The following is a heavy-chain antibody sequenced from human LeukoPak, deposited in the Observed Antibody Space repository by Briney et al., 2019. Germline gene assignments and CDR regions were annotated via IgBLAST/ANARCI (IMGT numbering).Heavy chain of an antibody. CDR3: ARYYDYVWGSYRYSVNLDY. CDR2: INHNGST. D-gene: IGHD3-16*02. Sequence: SETLSLTCAVYGGSFSGYYWSWIRQPPGKGLEWIGEINHNGSTNYNPSLKSRVTISVDTSKNQFSLKLSSVTAADTAVYYCARYYDYVWGSYRYSVNLDYWGQGTLVTVSS. CDR1: GGSFSGYY. V-gene: IGHV4-34*01. J-gene: IGHJ4*02.